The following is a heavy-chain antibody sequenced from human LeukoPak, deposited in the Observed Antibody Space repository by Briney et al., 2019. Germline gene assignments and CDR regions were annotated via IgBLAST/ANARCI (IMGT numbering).Heavy chain of an antibody. J-gene: IGHJ4*02. V-gene: IGHV1-69*05. Sequence: VASVKVSFKASGGTFSSYAISWVRQAPGQGLEWMGRIIPIFGTANYAQKFQGRVTITTDESTSTAYMELSSLRSEDTAVYYCAYGDYGFDYWGQGTLVTVSS. CDR2: IIPIFGTA. CDR3: AYGDYGFDY. CDR1: GGTFSSYA. D-gene: IGHD4-17*01.